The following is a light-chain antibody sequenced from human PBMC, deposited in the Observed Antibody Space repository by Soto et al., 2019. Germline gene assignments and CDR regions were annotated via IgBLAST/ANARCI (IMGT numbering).Light chain of an antibody. Sequence: EVVMTQSAATLSVYPGESATLSCRASPSISSSKLAWYQQNPGQAPRLLLFGVSNRATGIPARFSGSGSGTDFTLTISTLQPEDSAAYYCIQDYNYPFPFGEGTKVYIK. CDR1: PSISSSK. CDR2: GVS. J-gene: IGKJ2*01. CDR3: IQDYNYPFP. V-gene: IGKV3D-7*01.